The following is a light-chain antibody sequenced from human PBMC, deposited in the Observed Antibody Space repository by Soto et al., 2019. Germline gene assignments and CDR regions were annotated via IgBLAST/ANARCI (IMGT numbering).Light chain of an antibody. V-gene: IGKV3-15*01. CDR1: QSISSN. Sequence: EIVMTQSPATLSVSPGERVTLSCRASQSISSNLAWYQQKPGKAPRLLIYSASTRATGIPARFSGSGSGTEFTLTISSRQSEDFAVSYCQQYNNWPGWAFGQGTKVEIK. CDR2: SAS. J-gene: IGKJ1*01. CDR3: QQYNNWPGWA.